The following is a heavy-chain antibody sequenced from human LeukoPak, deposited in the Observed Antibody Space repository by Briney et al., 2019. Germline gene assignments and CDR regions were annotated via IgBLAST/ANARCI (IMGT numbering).Heavy chain of an antibody. CDR2: IYYTGSS. Sequence: NASETLSLTCNVSGASLSDYYWTWIRQPPGKGLEWIRYIYYTGSSTYSPSLRSRVTLSIDTSKNQFSLKLSSVTAADTAVYYCASVRRGFGESSKYYAYYYMGVWGKGTTVTISS. CDR3: ASVRRGFGESSKYYAYYYMGV. V-gene: IGHV4-59*08. J-gene: IGHJ6*03. D-gene: IGHD3-10*01. CDR1: GASLSDYY.